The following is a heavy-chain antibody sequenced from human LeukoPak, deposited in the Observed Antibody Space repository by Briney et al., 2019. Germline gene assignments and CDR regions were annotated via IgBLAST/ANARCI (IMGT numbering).Heavy chain of an antibody. CDR2: IKQDGSEK. J-gene: IGHJ4*02. V-gene: IGHV3-7*01. CDR3: AREGGYSSGWAFDY. D-gene: IGHD6-19*01. Sequence: TGGSLRLSCAVSGFTVSVYYMSWVRQAPGKGLEWVANIKQDGSEKYYVDSVKGRFTISRDNAKNSLYLQMNSLRAEDTAVYYCAREGGYSSGWAFDYWGQGTLVTVSS. CDR1: GFTVSVYY.